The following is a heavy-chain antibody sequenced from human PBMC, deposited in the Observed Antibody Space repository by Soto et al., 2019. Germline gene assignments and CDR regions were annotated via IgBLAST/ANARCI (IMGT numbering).Heavy chain of an antibody. Sequence: QVPLVQSGAEVKKPGASVKVSCKASGYTFTSYAMHWVRQAPGQRLEWMGWINAGNGNTKYSQKFQGRVTITRDTSASTAYMELSSLRSEDTAVYYCARANAAYYDYVWGSSDPYYFDYWGQGTLVTVSS. V-gene: IGHV1-3*01. J-gene: IGHJ4*02. CDR3: ARANAAYYDYVWGSSDPYYFDY. D-gene: IGHD3-16*01. CDR1: GYTFTSYA. CDR2: INAGNGNT.